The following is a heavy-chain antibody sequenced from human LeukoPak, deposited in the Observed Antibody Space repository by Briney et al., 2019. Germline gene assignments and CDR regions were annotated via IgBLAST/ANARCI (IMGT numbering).Heavy chain of an antibody. CDR3: AKDPNGDYIGAFDI. Sequence: GRSLRLSCAASGFTFSNFAMSCVRQAPGKGLEWVSAISGSGGSAYYADSVKGRFTISRDNSKNTLYLQMNSLRAEDTAVYYCAKDPNGDYIGAFDIWGQGTMVTVSS. D-gene: IGHD4-17*01. V-gene: IGHV3-23*01. J-gene: IGHJ3*02. CDR1: GFTFSNFA. CDR2: ISGSGGSA.